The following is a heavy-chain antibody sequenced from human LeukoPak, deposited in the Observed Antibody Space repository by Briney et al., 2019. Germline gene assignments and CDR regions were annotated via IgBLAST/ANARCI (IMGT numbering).Heavy chain of an antibody. J-gene: IGHJ3*02. Sequence: GGSLRLSCAASGFTVSSNYMSCVRQAPGKGLEWVSVIYSGGSTYYADSVKGRFTISRDNSKNTLYLQMNSLRAEDTAVYYCARDQSLPGYDSSGYNDAFDIWGQGTMVTVSS. CDR2: IYSGGST. D-gene: IGHD3-22*01. CDR1: GFTVSSNY. CDR3: ARDQSLPGYDSSGYNDAFDI. V-gene: IGHV3-53*01.